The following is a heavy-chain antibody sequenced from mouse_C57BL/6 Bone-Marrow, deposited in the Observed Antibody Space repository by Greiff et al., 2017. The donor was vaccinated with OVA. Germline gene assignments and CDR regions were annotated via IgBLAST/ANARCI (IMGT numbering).Heavy chain of an antibody. Sequence: EVKLVESEGGLVQPGSSMKLSCTASGFTFSDYYMAWVRQVPEKGLEWVANINYDGSSTYYLDSLKSRFIISRDNAKNILYLQMSSLKSEDTATYYCAREGTGSYFDYWGQGTTLTVSS. CDR2: INYDGSST. D-gene: IGHD4-1*01. CDR3: AREGTGSYFDY. J-gene: IGHJ2*01. V-gene: IGHV5-16*01. CDR1: GFTFSDYY.